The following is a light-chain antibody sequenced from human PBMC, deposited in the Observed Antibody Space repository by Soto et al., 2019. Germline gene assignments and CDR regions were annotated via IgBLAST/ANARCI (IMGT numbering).Light chain of an antibody. Sequence: DIQMTQSPSTLSASVGDRVTITCRASQDINIWLAWYQQKPGKAPKLLIYKASTLERGVPSRFIGSGSGTDFTLAISSLQPADFATYYFQPYSSDSNTFGQGTMLDIK. J-gene: IGKJ2*01. CDR3: QPYSSDSNT. CDR2: KAS. V-gene: IGKV1-5*03. CDR1: QDINIW.